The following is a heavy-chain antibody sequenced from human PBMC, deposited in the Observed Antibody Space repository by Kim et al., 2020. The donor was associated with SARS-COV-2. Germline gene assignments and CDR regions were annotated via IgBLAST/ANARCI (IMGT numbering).Heavy chain of an antibody. Sequence: GGSLRLSCAASGFTVSSNYMSWVRLAPGKGLEWVSVIYSGGSTYYADSVKCRFTIPRDNSKNMVYMQINSLRAEDTALYYCAGVYYYESSNYSFYFLYWGQGTLVSVS. D-gene: IGHD3-22*01. CDR1: GFTVSSNY. J-gene: IGHJ4*02. V-gene: IGHV3-53*01. CDR2: IYSGGST. CDR3: AGVYYYESSNYSFYFLY.